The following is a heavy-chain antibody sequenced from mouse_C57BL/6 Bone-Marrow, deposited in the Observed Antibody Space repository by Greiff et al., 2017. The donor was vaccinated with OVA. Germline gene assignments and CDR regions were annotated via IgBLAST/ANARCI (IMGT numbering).Heavy chain of an antibody. CDR1: GYTFTGYW. CDR2: ILPGSGST. V-gene: IGHV1-9*01. Sequence: VQLQQSGAELMKPGASVKLSCKATGYTFTGYWIEWVKQRPGHGLEWIGEILPGSGSTNYNEKFKGKATFTADTSSNTAYMQLSSLTTEDSAIYYCASLITTVVASHYWYFDVWGTGTTVTVSS. CDR3: ASLITTVVASHYWYFDV. J-gene: IGHJ1*03. D-gene: IGHD1-1*01.